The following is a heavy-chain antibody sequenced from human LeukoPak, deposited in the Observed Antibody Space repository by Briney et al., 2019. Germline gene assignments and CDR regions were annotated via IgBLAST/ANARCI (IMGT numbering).Heavy chain of an antibody. J-gene: IGHJ4*02. CDR2: ISGSGGST. CDR1: GFTFSSYA. D-gene: IGHD6-13*01. CDR3: GGSSRWSSDYYFDY. V-gene: IGHV3-23*01. Sequence: RAGGSLRLSCAASGFTFSSYAMSWVRQAPGKGLEWVSAISGSGGSTYYADSVKGRFTISRDNSKNTLYLQMNSLRAEDTAVYYWGGSSRWSSDYYFDYGAREPLVPVSS.